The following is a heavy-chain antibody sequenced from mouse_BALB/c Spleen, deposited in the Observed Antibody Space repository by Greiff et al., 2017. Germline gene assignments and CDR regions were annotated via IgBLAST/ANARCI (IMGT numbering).Heavy chain of an antibody. CDR3: ARDRRDYDVRYYAMDY. CDR2: IWGDGST. Sequence: QVQLKESGPGLVAPSQSLSITCTVSGFSLTGYGVNWVRQPPGKGLEWLGMIWGDGSTDYNSALKSRLSISKDNSKSQVFLKMNSLQTDDTARYYCARDRRDYDVRYYAMDYWGQGTSVTVSS. V-gene: IGHV2-6-7*01. CDR1: GFSLTGYG. J-gene: IGHJ4*01. D-gene: IGHD2-4*01.